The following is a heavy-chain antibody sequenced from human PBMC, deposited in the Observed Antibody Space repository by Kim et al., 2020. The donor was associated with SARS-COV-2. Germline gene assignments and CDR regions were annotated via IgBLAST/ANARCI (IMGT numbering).Heavy chain of an antibody. CDR1: GFTFSSYE. CDR2: ISSSGSTI. D-gene: IGHD3-10*01. V-gene: IGHV3-48*03. Sequence: GGSLRLSCAASGFTFSSYEMNWVRQAPGKGLEWVSYISSSGSTIYYADSVKGRFTISRDNAKNSLYLQMNSLRAEDTAVYYCAREGRHGSGSYYSRRGYFQHWGQGTLVTVSS. J-gene: IGHJ1*01. CDR3: AREGRHGSGSYYSRRGYFQH.